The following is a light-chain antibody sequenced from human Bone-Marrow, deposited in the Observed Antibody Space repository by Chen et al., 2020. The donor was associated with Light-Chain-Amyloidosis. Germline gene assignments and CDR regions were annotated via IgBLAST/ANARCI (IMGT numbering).Light chain of an antibody. CDR1: SSNIGAGYD. CDR3: QSYDSSLSGSV. J-gene: IGLJ2*01. V-gene: IGLV1-40*01. CDR2: GNS. Sequence: QSVLTQPPSVSGAPGQRVTIPCTGSSSNIGAGYDVHWYQQLPGTAPKLLIYGNSNRPSGVPDRFSGSKSGTSASLVITGLQAEDEADYYCQSYDSSLSGSVFGGGTKLTVL.